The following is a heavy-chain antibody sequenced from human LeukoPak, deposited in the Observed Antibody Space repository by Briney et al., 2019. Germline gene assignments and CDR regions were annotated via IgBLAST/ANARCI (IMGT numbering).Heavy chain of an antibody. CDR1: GYTFTGYY. D-gene: IGHD1-20*01. Sequence: ASVKVSCKASGYTFTGYYMHWVRQAPGQGLEWMGWISPNSGGTNYAQKFQGRVTMTRDTSISTAYMELSRLRSDDTAVYYCARDHITGTTRGMDVWGQGTTVTVSS. CDR3: ARDHITGTTRGMDV. J-gene: IGHJ6*02. CDR2: ISPNSGGT. V-gene: IGHV1-2*02.